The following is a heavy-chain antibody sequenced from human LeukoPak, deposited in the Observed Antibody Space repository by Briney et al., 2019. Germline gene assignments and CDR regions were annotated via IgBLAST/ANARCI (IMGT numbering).Heavy chain of an antibody. CDR3: AKGSVYYYDSSGYYFDY. J-gene: IGHJ4*02. V-gene: IGHV3-30*18. Sequence: GGSLRLSCAASGFTFSSYGMHWVRQAPGKGLEWVAVISYDGSNKYYADSVKGRFTISRDNSKNTLYLQMNSLRAEDTAVYYCAKGSVYYYDSSGYYFDYWGQGTLVTVSS. CDR2: ISYDGSNK. CDR1: GFTFSSYG. D-gene: IGHD3-22*01.